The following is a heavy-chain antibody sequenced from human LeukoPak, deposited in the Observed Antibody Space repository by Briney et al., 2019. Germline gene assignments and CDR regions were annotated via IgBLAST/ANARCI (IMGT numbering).Heavy chain of an antibody. J-gene: IGHJ4*02. Sequence: SVKVSCKASGGTFSSYAISWLRQAPGQGLEWMGGIIPIFGTANYAQKFQGRVTITTDESTSTAYMELSSLRSEDTAVYYCAIKAGPYDSSGYYYWGQGTLVTVSS. CDR2: IIPIFGTA. D-gene: IGHD3-22*01. V-gene: IGHV1-69*05. CDR1: GGTFSSYA. CDR3: AIKAGPYDSSGYYY.